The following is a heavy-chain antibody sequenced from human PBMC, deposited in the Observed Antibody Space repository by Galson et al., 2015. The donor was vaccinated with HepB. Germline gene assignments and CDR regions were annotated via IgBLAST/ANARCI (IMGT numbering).Heavy chain of an antibody. CDR2: ISAYNGNT. D-gene: IGHD3-22*01. CDR1: GYTFTSYG. Sequence: SVKVSCKASGYTFTSYGISWVRQAPGQGLEWMGWISAYNGNTNYAQKLQGRVTMTTDTSTSTAYMELWSLRSDDTAVYYCARDGGYYDSSGYYYFAYWGQGTLVTVSS. V-gene: IGHV1-18*04. J-gene: IGHJ4*02. CDR3: ARDGGYYDSSGYYYFAY.